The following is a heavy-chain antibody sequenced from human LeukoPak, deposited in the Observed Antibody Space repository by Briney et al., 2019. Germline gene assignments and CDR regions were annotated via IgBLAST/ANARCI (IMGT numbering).Heavy chain of an antibody. CDR3: ARGSIVGATFDYFDY. CDR2: INPNSGGT. Sequence: ASVKVSCKASGYTFTGYYIHWVRQAPGQGLEWMGLINPNSGGTNYAQKFQGRVTMTRDTSISTAYMDLSRLRSDDTAVYYCARGSIVGATFDYFDYWGQGALVTVSS. D-gene: IGHD1-26*01. V-gene: IGHV1-2*02. CDR1: GYTFTGYY. J-gene: IGHJ4*02.